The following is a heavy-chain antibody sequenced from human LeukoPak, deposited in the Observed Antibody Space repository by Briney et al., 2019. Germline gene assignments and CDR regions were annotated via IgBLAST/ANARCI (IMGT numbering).Heavy chain of an antibody. D-gene: IGHD3-22*01. J-gene: IGHJ3*01. Sequence: GGSLRLSCAASGFTFSASAMHWVRQASGKGLEWVGRIRSKADDFATAYAASVKGRFLISRDDSKNTAYLQMNSLRAEDTAVYYCAEDSNYDSSGYYPIWGQGTMVTVSS. CDR1: GFTFSASA. V-gene: IGHV3-73*01. CDR2: IRSKADDFAT. CDR3: AEDSNYDSSGYYPI.